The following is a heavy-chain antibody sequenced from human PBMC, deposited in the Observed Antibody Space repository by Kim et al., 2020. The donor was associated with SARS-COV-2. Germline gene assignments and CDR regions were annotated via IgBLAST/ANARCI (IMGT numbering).Heavy chain of an antibody. CDR2: ISAYNGNT. CDR1: GYTFTSYG. CDR3: ARGKRITLGYYYGMDV. Sequence: ASVKVSCKASGYTFTSYGISWVRQAPGQGLEWMGWISAYNGNTNYAQKLQGRVTMTTDTSTSTAYMELRSLRSDDTAVYYCARGKRITLGYYYGMDVWGQGTTVTVSS. D-gene: IGHD1-20*01. V-gene: IGHV1-18*01. J-gene: IGHJ6*02.